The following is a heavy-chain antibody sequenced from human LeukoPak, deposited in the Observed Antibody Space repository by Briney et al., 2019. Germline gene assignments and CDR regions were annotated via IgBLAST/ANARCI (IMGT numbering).Heavy chain of an antibody. Sequence: GASVKVSCKASGYTFTSYDINWVRQATGQGLEWMGWMNPNSGNTGYAQKFQGRVTMTRNTSISTAYMELSRLRSDDTAVYYCARGDNRDGYNVKYYFDYWGQGTLVTVSS. CDR1: GYTFTSYD. D-gene: IGHD5-24*01. J-gene: IGHJ4*02. CDR2: MNPNSGNT. CDR3: ARGDNRDGYNVKYYFDY. V-gene: IGHV1-8*01.